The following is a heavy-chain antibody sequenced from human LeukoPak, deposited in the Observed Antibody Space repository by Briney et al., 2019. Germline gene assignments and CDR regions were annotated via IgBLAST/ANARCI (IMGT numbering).Heavy chain of an antibody. V-gene: IGHV4-59*01. CDR1: GGSISSYY. Sequence: SETLSLTCTVSGGSISSYYWSWIRQPAGKGLEWIGYIYYSGSTNYNPSLKSRVTISVDTSKNQFSLKLSSVTAADTAVYYCARESGFVNWFDPWGQGTLVTVSS. CDR2: IYYSGST. D-gene: IGHD2-15*01. J-gene: IGHJ5*02. CDR3: ARESGFVNWFDP.